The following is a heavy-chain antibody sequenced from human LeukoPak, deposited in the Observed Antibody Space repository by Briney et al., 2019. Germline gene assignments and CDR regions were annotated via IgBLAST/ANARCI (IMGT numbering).Heavy chain of an antibody. D-gene: IGHD3-22*01. CDR1: GYTFTGYY. CDR2: INPNSGGT. CDR3: AREDYYDSNGYYYYYYMDV. J-gene: IGHJ6*03. Sequence: ASVKVSCKASGYTFTGYYMHWVRQAPGQGLEWMGWINPNSGGTNYAQKFQGRVTMTRDTSISTAYMELSRLRSDDTAVYYCAREDYYDSNGYYYYYYMDVWGKGTTVTISS. V-gene: IGHV1-2*02.